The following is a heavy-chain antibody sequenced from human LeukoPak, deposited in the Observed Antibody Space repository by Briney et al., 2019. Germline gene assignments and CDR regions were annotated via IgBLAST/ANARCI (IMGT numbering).Heavy chain of an antibody. D-gene: IGHD3-22*01. CDR3: ARVRYYDSSGSPSHWFDP. Sequence: SETLSLTCTVSGGSISSYYWSWIRQPAGKGLEWIGRIYTSGSTNYNPPLKSRVTMSVDTSKNQFSLKLSSVIAADTAVYYCARVRYYDSSGSPSHWFDPWGQGTLVTVSS. J-gene: IGHJ5*02. CDR1: GGSISSYY. V-gene: IGHV4-4*07. CDR2: IYTSGST.